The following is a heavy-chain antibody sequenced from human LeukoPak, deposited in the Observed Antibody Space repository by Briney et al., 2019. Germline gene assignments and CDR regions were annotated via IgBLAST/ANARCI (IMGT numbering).Heavy chain of an antibody. CDR1: GFTFNSYG. V-gene: IGHV3-33*01. CDR3: ARDKFGGSSSLIDY. Sequence: GRSLRLSCAASGFTFNSYGMHWVRQAPGKGLGWVAVIWYDGSNKFYADSVKGRFTISRDNSKNTLYLQMNSLRVEDTTVYYCARDKFGGSSSLIDYWGQGTLVTVSS. J-gene: IGHJ4*02. CDR2: IWYDGSNK. D-gene: IGHD6-13*01.